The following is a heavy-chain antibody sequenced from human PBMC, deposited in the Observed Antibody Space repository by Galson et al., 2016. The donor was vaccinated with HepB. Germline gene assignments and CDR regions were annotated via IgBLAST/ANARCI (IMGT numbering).Heavy chain of an antibody. Sequence: CAISGDSVSSISAAWHWLRQSPSRGLEWLGRTYYRSKWYNDYATSLKGRIIITPDTSKNQFSLQLDSVSHEDTAVYYCASGIAHGSAFEIWGQGTLVTVSS. CDR3: ASGIAHGSAFEI. V-gene: IGHV6-1*01. J-gene: IGHJ3*02. CDR2: TYYRSKWYN. CDR1: GDSVSSISAA. D-gene: IGHD2-21*01.